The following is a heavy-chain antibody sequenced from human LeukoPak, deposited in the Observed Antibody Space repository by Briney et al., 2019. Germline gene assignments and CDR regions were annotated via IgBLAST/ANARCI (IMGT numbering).Heavy chain of an antibody. CDR2: IYYSGST. V-gene: IGHV4-59*08. Sequence: SETLSLTCTVSGGSISSYYWSWIRQPPGKGLEWIGYIYYSGSTNYNPSLKSRVTISVDTSKNQFSLKLSSVTAADTAVYYCARRDQYYDILTGYQNWYFDLWGRGTLVTVSS. CDR3: ARRDQYYDILTGYQNWYFDL. D-gene: IGHD3-9*01. CDR1: GGSISSYY. J-gene: IGHJ2*01.